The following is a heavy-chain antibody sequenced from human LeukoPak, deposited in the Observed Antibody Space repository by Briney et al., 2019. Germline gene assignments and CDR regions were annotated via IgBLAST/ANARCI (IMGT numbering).Heavy chain of an antibody. CDR2: IYYSGST. J-gene: IGHJ6*03. V-gene: IGHV4-59*01. D-gene: IGHD3-10*01. CDR3: ARGGGWGDYYYYYMDV. CDR1: GASISSYY. Sequence: PSETLSLTCTVSGASISSYYWSWIRQPPGKGLEWRGYIYYSGSTNYNPSLKSRVTISVDTSKNQFSLKLSSVTAADTAVYYCARGGGWGDYYYYYMDVWGKGTTVSVSS.